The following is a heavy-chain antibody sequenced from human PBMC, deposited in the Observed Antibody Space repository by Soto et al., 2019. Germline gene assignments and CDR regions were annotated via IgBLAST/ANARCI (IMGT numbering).Heavy chain of an antibody. J-gene: IGHJ4*02. CDR3: AIYCGNSVYFDY. Sequence: QVQLQESGPGLVKPSQTLSLTCTVSGGSISSGDYYWSWIRQPPGKGLEWSGYIYYSGSTYYNAYLKRGVTISVDTSKNQFSLKLSSVTAADTAVYYCAIYCGNSVYFDYWGQGSLVTVSS. D-gene: IGHD2-21*02. V-gene: IGHV4-30-4*01. CDR1: GGSISSGDYY. CDR2: IYYSGST.